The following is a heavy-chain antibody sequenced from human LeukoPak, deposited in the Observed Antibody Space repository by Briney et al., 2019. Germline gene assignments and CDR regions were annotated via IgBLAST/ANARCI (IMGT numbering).Heavy chain of an antibody. CDR3: ARLGYSYGYGAFDI. V-gene: IGHV3-21*01. D-gene: IGHD5-18*01. Sequence: GGSLRLSCAASGFTFSSYSMNWVRQAPGKGLEWVSSISSSSSYIYYADSVKGRFTISRDNAKNSLYLQMNSLRAEDTAVYYCARLGYSYGYGAFDIWRQGTMVTVSS. J-gene: IGHJ3*02. CDR2: ISSSSSYI. CDR1: GFTFSSYS.